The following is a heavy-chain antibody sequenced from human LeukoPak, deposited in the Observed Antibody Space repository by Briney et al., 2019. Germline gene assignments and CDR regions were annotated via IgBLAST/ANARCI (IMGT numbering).Heavy chain of an antibody. Sequence: SETLSLTCTVSGGSISSYYWSWIRQPPGKGLEWIGYIYYSGSTNYNPSLKSRVTISVDTSKNQFSLKLSSVTAADTAVYYCATLRGSYYYDSSGIGDAFDIRGQGTMVTVSS. CDR1: GGSISSYY. V-gene: IGHV4-59*01. D-gene: IGHD3-22*01. CDR3: ATLRGSYYYDSSGIGDAFDI. CDR2: IYYSGST. J-gene: IGHJ3*02.